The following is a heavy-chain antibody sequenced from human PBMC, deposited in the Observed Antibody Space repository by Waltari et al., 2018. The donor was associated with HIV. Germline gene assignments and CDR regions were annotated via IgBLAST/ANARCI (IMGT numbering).Heavy chain of an antibody. V-gene: IGHV3-74*01. J-gene: IGHJ4*02. CDR1: GVPSDLTFSSFG. CDR2: INNDGTST. Sequence: DVQLVESGGGLVQPGGSLSLSCVASGVPSDLTFSSFGMYWLRQVPEKGLVWVARINNDGTSTYYSNSVRGRFTISRDNAKNTLYLQMNNVRADDTGIYYCARSWSGSFDYWGQGALVSVS. CDR3: ARSWSGSFDY. D-gene: IGHD3-3*01.